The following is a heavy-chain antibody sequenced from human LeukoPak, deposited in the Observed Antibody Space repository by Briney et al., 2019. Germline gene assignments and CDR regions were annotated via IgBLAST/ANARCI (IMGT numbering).Heavy chain of an antibody. CDR3: ARVRVGATVWAYFDY. V-gene: IGHV1-46*01. D-gene: IGHD1-26*01. CDR1: GYTFTGYY. CDR2: INPSGGST. J-gene: IGHJ4*02. Sequence: ASVKVSCKASGYTFTGYYVHWVRQAPGQGLEWMGIINPSGGSTSYAQKFQGRVTMTRDTSTSTVYMELSSLRSEDTAVYYCARVRVGATVWAYFDYWGQGTLVTVSS.